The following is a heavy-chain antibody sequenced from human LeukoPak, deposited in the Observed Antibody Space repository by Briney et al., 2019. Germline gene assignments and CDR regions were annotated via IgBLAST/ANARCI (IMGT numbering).Heavy chain of an antibody. CDR2: ISYDGSNK. D-gene: IGHD3-22*01. CDR1: GFTFSSYG. Sequence: PGGSLRLSCAASGFTFSSYGLHWVRQAPDKGLEWVAFISYDGSNKFYGDSVKGRFTISRDNSKNTLYLQMNSLRTEDTAVYYCVKDLFYYDKGGFDYWGQGTLVTVSS. CDR3: VKDLFYYDKGGFDY. J-gene: IGHJ4*02. V-gene: IGHV3-30*18.